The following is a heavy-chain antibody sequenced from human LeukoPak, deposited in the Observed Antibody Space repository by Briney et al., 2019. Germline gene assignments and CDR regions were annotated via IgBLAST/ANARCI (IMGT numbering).Heavy chain of an antibody. CDR3: ARECSSCTNWFDP. CDR2: MNPNSGNT. CDR1: GYTFTSYD. Sequence: GASVKVSFKASGYTFTSYDINWVRQATGQGLEWMGWMNPNSGNTGYAQKFQGRVTMTRNTSISTAYMELSSLRSEDTAVYYCARECSSCTNWFDPWGQGTLVTVSS. V-gene: IGHV1-8*01. D-gene: IGHD6-6*01. J-gene: IGHJ5*02.